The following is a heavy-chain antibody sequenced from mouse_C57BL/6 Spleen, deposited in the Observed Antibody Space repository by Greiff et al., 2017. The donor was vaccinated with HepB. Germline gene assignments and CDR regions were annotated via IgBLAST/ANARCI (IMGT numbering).Heavy chain of an antibody. CDR3: ARDPLTTGVYFDV. CDR2: ISDGGSYT. D-gene: IGHD1-1*01. CDR1: GFTFSSYA. V-gene: IGHV5-4*01. Sequence: EVKVEESGGGLVKPGGSLKLSCAASGFTFSSYAMSWVRQTPEKRLEWVATISDGGSYTYYPDNVKGRFTISRDNAKNNLYLQMSHLKSEDTAMYYCARDPLTTGVYFDVWGTGTTVTVSS. J-gene: IGHJ1*03.